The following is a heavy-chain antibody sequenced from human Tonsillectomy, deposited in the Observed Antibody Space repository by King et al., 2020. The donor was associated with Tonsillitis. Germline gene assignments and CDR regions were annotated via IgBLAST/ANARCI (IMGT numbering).Heavy chain of an antibody. V-gene: IGHV3-30*19. Sequence: QLVQSGGGVVQPGRSLTLSCAASRFTFGYYGMHWVRQAPGKGLEWVAFVSLDGNGINYGDSVRGRFTISRDNSNNMVHLQMFSLRSDDTATYYCVKDRALGDLTAGVYSLDVWGRGTTVTVSS. CDR2: VSLDGNGI. D-gene: IGHD3-10*01. CDR1: RFTFGYYG. J-gene: IGHJ6*02. CDR3: VKDRALGDLTAGVYSLDV.